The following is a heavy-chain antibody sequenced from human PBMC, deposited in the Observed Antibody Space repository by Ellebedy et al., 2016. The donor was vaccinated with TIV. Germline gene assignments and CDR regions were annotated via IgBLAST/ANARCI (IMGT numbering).Heavy chain of an antibody. D-gene: IGHD6-6*01. J-gene: IGHJ6*02. CDR3: AEEGGSSRGASGMDV. Sequence: PGGSLRLSCAAYGFPFSSYGIDWVRQAPGKGLEWVAGISYDGSKKYYIDSVKGRFTISRDISKNTLYLQMNSLRVDDTAVYYCAEEGGSSRGASGMDVWGQGTAVVVSS. V-gene: IGHV3-30*18. CDR2: ISYDGSKK. CDR1: GFPFSSYG.